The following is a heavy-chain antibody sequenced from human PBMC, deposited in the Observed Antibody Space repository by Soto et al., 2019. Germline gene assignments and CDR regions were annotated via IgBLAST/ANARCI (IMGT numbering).Heavy chain of an antibody. D-gene: IGHD1-1*01. CDR3: ARVGSGRRDAFDI. CDR2: IYYSGST. J-gene: IGHJ3*02. Sequence: SETLSLTCTVSGGSISSYYWSWIRQPPGKGLEWIGYIYYSGSTNYNPSLKSRATISVDTSKNQFSLKLSSVTAADTAVYYCARVGSGRRDAFDIWGQGTMVTVSS. CDR1: GGSISSYY. V-gene: IGHV4-59*01.